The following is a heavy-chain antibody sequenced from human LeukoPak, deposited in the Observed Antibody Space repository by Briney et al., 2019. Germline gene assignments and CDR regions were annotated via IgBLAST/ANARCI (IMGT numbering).Heavy chain of an antibody. Sequence: GGSLRLXCAASGFTFRSYTMNWVRRAPGKGLEWVSSISSSSSYIYYADSVKGRFTISRDNAKNSLYLQMNSLRAEDTAVYYCARDRVVVTASPNWFDPWGQGTLVTVSS. D-gene: IGHD2-21*02. CDR3: ARDRVVVTASPNWFDP. CDR2: ISSSSSYI. V-gene: IGHV3-21*01. J-gene: IGHJ5*02. CDR1: GFTFRSYT.